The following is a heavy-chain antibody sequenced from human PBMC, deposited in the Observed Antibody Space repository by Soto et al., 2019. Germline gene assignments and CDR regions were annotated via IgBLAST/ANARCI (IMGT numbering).Heavy chain of an antibody. CDR2: IYYSGST. CDR1: GGSISSYY. CDR3: ARSVTTAYYQCGQAGVSYYAIHV. V-gene: IGHV4-59*01. Sequence: PSETLSLTCTVSGGSISSYYWSWIRQPPGKGLEWIGYIYYSGSTNYNPSLKSRVTISVDTSKNQFSLKLSSVTAADTAVYYCARSVTTAYYQCGQAGVSYYAIHVCGTVTSVT. D-gene: IGHD3-9*01. J-gene: IGHJ6*04.